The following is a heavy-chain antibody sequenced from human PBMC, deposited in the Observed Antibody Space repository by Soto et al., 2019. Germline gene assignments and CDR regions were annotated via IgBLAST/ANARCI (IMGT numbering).Heavy chain of an antibody. V-gene: IGHV1-8*01. J-gene: IGHJ3*02. CDR1: GYTFISND. CDR3: ARDLDCGGDCYSDAFDI. D-gene: IGHD2-21*01. Sequence: QVQLVQSGAEVKKPGASVKVSCSASGYTFISNDINWVRQAPGQGLESMGWMNPNTGNTGYAQKFQGRVTMTRSTSINTAYMELRSLRSEDTAVYYCARDLDCGGDCYSDAFDIWGQGTVVTVSS. CDR2: MNPNTGNT.